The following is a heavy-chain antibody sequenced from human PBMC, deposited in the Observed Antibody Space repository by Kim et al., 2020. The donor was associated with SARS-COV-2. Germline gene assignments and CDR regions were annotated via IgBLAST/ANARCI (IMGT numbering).Heavy chain of an antibody. Sequence: GGSLRLSCAASGFTFSSYEMNWVRQAPGKGLEWVSYISSSGSTIYYADSVKGRFTISRDNAKNSLYLQMNSLRAEDTAVYYCARYGSGSPYKYYYYYGMDVWGQGTTVTVYS. J-gene: IGHJ6*02. CDR2: ISSSGSTI. D-gene: IGHD3-10*01. CDR1: GFTFSSYE. CDR3: ARYGSGSPYKYYYYYGMDV. V-gene: IGHV3-48*03.